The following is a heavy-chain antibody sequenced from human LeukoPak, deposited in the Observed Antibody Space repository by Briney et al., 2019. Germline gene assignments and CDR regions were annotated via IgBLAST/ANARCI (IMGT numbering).Heavy chain of an antibody. D-gene: IGHD3-16*01. CDR2: IYYSGST. V-gene: IGHV4-59*01. CDR3: AGVLSGGIGPDL. J-gene: IGHJ5*02. CDR1: GASISSYY. Sequence: SETLSLTCTVSGASISSYYWSWIRQPPGKGLEWIGYIYYSGSTNYNPSLKSRVTISLGTSKNQFSLKLSSVTAADTAVYFCAGVLSGGIGPDLWGQGTLVTVSS.